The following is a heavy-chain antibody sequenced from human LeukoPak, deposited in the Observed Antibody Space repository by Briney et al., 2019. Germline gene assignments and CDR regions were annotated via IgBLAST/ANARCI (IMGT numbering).Heavy chain of an antibody. V-gene: IGHV3-48*01. Sequence: GGSLRLSCAASGFTFSSYSMNWVRQAPGKGLEWVSYISSSSSTIYYADPVKGRFTISRDNAKNSLYLRVNSLRAEDTAVYYCAGAHAVGATTLVYWGQGTLVTVSS. D-gene: IGHD1-26*01. CDR1: GFTFSSYS. J-gene: IGHJ4*02. CDR3: AGAHAVGATTLVY. CDR2: ISSSSSTI.